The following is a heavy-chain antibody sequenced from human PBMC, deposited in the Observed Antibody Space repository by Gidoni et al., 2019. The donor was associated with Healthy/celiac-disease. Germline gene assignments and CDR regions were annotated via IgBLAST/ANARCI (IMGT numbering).Heavy chain of an antibody. D-gene: IGHD2-21*01. V-gene: IGHV3-23*01. CDR1: GFTFSSYA. CDR3: AKDEAVVIGERLDY. Sequence: EVQLLESGGGLVQPGGSLRLVFAASGFTFSSYAMSWVRQAPGKGMAWVSAISGSGGSTYYADSVKGRFNISRDNSKNTLYLQMNSLRAEDTAVYYCAKDEAVVIGERLDYWGQGTLVTVSS. CDR2: ISGSGGST. J-gene: IGHJ4*02.